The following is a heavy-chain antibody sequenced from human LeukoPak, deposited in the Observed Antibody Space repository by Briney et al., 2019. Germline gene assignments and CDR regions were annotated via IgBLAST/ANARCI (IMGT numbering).Heavy chain of an antibody. D-gene: IGHD2-8*01. Sequence: SETLSLTCTVSGGSISSYYWSWIRQPAGKGVEWIGRIYTSGSTNYNPSLKSRVTMSVDTSKNQFSLKLSSVTAADTAVYYCACTRWYYYYYMDVWGKGTTVTISS. J-gene: IGHJ6*03. V-gene: IGHV4-4*07. CDR3: ACTRWYYYYYMDV. CDR2: IYTSGST. CDR1: GGSISSYY.